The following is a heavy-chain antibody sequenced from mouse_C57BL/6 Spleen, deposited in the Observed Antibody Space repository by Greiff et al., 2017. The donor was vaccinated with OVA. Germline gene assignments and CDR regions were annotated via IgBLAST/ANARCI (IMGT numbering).Heavy chain of an antibody. J-gene: IGHJ2*01. CDR1: GYTFTSYW. V-gene: IGHV1-50*01. CDR3: ARYDGPFDY. D-gene: IGHD1-1*01. CDR2: IDPSDSYT. Sequence: VKLQQPGAELVKPGASVKLSCKASGYTFTSYWMQWVKQRPGQGLEWIGEIDPSDSYTNYNQKFKGKATLTVDTSSSTAYMQLSSLTSEDSAVYYCARYDGPFDYWGQGTTLTVSS.